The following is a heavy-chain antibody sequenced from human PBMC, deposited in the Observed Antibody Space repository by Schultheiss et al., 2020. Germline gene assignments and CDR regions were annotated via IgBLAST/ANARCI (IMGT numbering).Heavy chain of an antibody. Sequence: SETLSLTCTVSGDSISNYYWAWIRQAAGKGLEWIGRIYSSGTTNYNPSLESRVTISVDTSKNQFSLKLSSVTAADTAVYYCAGARPRGLDSSSWYYFNWFDPWGQGTRVNVYS. CDR1: GDSISNYY. D-gene: IGHD6-13*01. J-gene: IGHJ5*02. CDR2: IYSSGTT. CDR3: AGARPRGLDSSSWYYFNWFDP. V-gene: IGHV4-4*07.